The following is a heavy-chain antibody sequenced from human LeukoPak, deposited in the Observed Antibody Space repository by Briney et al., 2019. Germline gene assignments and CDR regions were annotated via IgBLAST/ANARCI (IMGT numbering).Heavy chain of an antibody. CDR2: ISYDGSNK. J-gene: IGHJ5*02. CDR3: AKDEGEGSSAFDP. V-gene: IGHV3-30*18. CDR1: GFTFSSYG. D-gene: IGHD6-6*01. Sequence: GGSLRLSCAASGFTFSSYGMHWGRQAPGKGLEWVAVISYDGSNKYYADSVKGRFTISRDNSKNTLYLQMNSLRAEDTAVYYCAKDEGEGSSAFDPWGQGTLVTVSS.